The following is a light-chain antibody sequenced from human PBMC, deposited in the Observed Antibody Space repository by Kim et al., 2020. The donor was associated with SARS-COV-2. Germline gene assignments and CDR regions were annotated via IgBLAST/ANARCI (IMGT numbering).Light chain of an antibody. CDR3: QQYNDRHPWT. CDR1: QSVSTN. V-gene: IGKV3-15*01. J-gene: IGKJ1*01. CDR2: GAS. Sequence: EIVMTQSPATLSVSPGERATLSCSASQSVSTNIAWYQQKPGQAPRLLIFGASTRATGIPARFSGSGSGTEFTLTISSLQSEDSAVYHCQQYNDRHPWTFGQGTKVDIK.